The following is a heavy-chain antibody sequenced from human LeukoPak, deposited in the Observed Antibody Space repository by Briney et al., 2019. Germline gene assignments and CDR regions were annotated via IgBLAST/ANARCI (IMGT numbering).Heavy chain of an antibody. Sequence: ASVKVSCKASGYMLTTYGISWVRQAPGQGLEWMGWISAYNGDTKYAQKVQGRVTMSTETSTSTAYMELRSLRSDDTAVYHCARLGVKAFSLSGTLRGLEYYYYMDVWGKGTAVTVSS. CDR1: GYMLTTYG. CDR2: ISAYNGDT. CDR3: ARLGVKAFSLSGTLRGLEYYYYMDV. D-gene: IGHD3-16*02. J-gene: IGHJ6*03. V-gene: IGHV1-18*01.